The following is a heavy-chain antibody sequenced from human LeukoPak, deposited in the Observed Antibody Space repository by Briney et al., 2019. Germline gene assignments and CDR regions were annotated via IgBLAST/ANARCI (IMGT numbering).Heavy chain of an antibody. CDR3: ARDVPDSIRYFGNWFDP. CDR2: IIPIFGTA. J-gene: IGHJ5*02. V-gene: IGHV1-69*05. Sequence: ASVKVSCKASGGTFSSYAISWVRQAPGQGLEWMEGIIPIFGTANYAQKFQGRVTITTDESTSTAYMELSSLRSEDTAVYYCARDVPDSIRYFGNWFDPWGQGTLVTVSS. CDR1: GGTFSSYA. D-gene: IGHD3-9*01.